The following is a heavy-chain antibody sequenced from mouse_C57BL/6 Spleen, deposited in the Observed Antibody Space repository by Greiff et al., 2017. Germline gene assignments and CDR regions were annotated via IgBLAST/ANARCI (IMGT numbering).Heavy chain of an antibody. D-gene: IGHD2-5*01. J-gene: IGHJ2*01. V-gene: IGHV1-55*01. CDR2: IYPGSGST. CDR3: ARGVYRNYERYFDY. CDR1: GYTFTSYW. Sequence: VQLQQPGAELVKPGASVKMSCKASGYTFTSYWITWVKQRPRQGLEWIGDIYPGSGSTNYNEKFKSKATLTVDTSSSTAYMQLSSLTSEDSAVYYCARGVYRNYERYFDYWGQGTTLTVSS.